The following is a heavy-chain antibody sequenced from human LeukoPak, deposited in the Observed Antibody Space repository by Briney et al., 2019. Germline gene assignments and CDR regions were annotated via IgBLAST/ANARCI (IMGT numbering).Heavy chain of an antibody. CDR1: GGSISSYY. V-gene: IGHV4-59*01. J-gene: IGHJ4*02. D-gene: IGHD3-22*01. Sequence: PSETLSLTCTVSGGSISSYYWSWIRQPPGKGLEWIGYIYYSGSTNYNPSLKSRVTISVDTSKNQFSLKLSSVTAADTAVYYCARAPGYYDSSRYLTYYFEYWGQGTLVTVSS. CDR3: ARAPGYYDSSRYLTYYFEY. CDR2: IYYSGST.